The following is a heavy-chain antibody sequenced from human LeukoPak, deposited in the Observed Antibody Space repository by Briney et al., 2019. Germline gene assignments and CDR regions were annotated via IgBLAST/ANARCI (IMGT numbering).Heavy chain of an antibody. V-gene: IGHV4-34*01. CDR3: ARDRSSWYFRWFDR. D-gene: IGHD6-13*01. J-gene: IGHJ5*02. CDR2: INHSGST. CDR1: GGSFSGYY. Sequence: SETLSLTCAVYGGSFSGYYWSWIRQPPGEGLEWIGEINHSGSTNYNPSLKSRVTISVDTSKNQFSLKLSSVTAADTAVYYCARDRSSWYFRWFDRWGQGTLVTVSS.